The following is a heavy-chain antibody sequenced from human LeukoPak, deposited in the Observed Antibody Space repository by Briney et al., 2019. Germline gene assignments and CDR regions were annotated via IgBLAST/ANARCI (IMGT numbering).Heavy chain of an antibody. CDR1: GGSISSGGYY. V-gene: IGHV4-30-2*01. Sequence: SETLSLTCTVSGGSISSGGYYWSWIRQPPGKGLEWIGYIYHSGSTNYNPSLKSRVTISVDRSKNQFSLKLSSVTAADTAVYYCAREPADYYGMDVWGQGTTVTVSS. J-gene: IGHJ6*02. CDR3: AREPADYYGMDV. CDR2: IYHSGST.